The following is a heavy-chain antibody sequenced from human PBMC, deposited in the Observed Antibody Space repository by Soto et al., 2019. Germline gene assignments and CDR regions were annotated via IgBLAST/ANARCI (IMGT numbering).Heavy chain of an antibody. CDR2: IYNGGNT. CDR1: GGTIRSPDW. V-gene: IGHV4-4*02. J-gene: IGHJ4*02. CDR3: ARIGWGGDS. Sequence: PSETLSLTCGVSGGTIRSPDWWTWVRQPPGKGLEWVGRIYNGGNTQYNPSLKSRVTMSADTSKNQFSLRLSSVTAADTAVYFCARIGWGGDSWGQGTLVTVSS. D-gene: IGHD7-27*01.